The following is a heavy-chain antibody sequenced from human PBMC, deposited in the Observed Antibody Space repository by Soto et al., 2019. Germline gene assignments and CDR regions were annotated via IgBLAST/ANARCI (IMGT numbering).Heavy chain of an antibody. V-gene: IGHV1-24*01. D-gene: IGHD3-10*01. CDR2: FDPEDGET. CDR3: ATYPGLGGYIDY. J-gene: IGHJ4*02. CDR1: GYTLTELS. Sequence: ASVKVSCKVSGYTLTELSMHWVRQAPGKGLEWMGGFDPEDGETIYAQKFQGRVTMTEDTSTDTAYMELSSLRSEDTAVYYCATYPGLGGYIDYWGQGTLVTVSS.